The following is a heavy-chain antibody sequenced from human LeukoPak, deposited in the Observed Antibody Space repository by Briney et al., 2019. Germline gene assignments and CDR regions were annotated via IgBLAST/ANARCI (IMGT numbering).Heavy chain of an antibody. J-gene: IGHJ4*02. V-gene: IGHV1-24*01. CDR3: AAYFYDSSGYYAFLEH. D-gene: IGHD3-22*01. CDR2: FDTDDGET. Sequence: ASVKVSCKVSGYRITEVSIHWVRQAPGKGHEWMGGFDTDDGETKYAQKFQGRASMSEDTSTDTAYIELSSLGSEDTAVYYCAAYFYDSSGYYAFLEHWGQGTLVTVST. CDR1: GYRITEVS.